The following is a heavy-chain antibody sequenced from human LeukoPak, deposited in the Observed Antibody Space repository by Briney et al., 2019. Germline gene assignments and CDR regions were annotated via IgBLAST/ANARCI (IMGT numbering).Heavy chain of an antibody. J-gene: IGHJ4*02. CDR3: ARAGTYYDFWSGYYTKGHFDY. CDR2: INPSGGST. V-gene: IGHV1-46*01. CDR1: GYTFTIYY. Sequence: ASVKVSCTASGYTFTIYYMHWVRQAPGQGLEWMGIINPSGGSTSYSKKFQGRVTMTRDTSTSTVYMELSSLRSEDTAVYYCARAGTYYDFWSGYYTKGHFDYWGQGTLVTVSS. D-gene: IGHD3-3*01.